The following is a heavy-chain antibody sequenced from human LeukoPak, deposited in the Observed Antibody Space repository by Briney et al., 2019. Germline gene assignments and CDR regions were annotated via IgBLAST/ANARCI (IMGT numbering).Heavy chain of an antibody. D-gene: IGHD6-6*01. CDR2: IHTSGST. CDR1: GVSISSYY. CDR3: ARVKQLTDAFDV. J-gene: IGHJ3*01. Sequence: SETLSLTCTVSGVSISSYYWSWIRQPAGKGLEWIGRIHTSGSTNYNPSLKSRVTISVDKSKNQFSLKLSSVTAADTAVYYCARVKQLTDAFDVWGQGTMVTVSS. V-gene: IGHV4-4*07.